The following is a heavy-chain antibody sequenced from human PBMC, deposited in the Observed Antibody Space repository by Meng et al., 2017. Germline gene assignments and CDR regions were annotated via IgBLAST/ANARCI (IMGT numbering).Heavy chain of an antibody. CDR1: GYNFPDYY. Sequence: ASVKVSCKPSGYNFPDYYIHWVRQAPGQGLEWMGIINPSGGSTSYAQKFQGRVTMTRDTSTSTVYMELSSLKSEDTAVYYCARGAAGYWYDSSGYWYHDYWGQGTLVTVSS. V-gene: IGHV1-46*01. J-gene: IGHJ4*02. CDR2: INPSGGST. CDR3: ARGAAGYWYDSSGYWYHDY. D-gene: IGHD3-22*01.